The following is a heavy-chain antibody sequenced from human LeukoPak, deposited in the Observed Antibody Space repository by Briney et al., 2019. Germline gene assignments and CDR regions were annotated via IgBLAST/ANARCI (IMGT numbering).Heavy chain of an antibody. V-gene: IGHV3-48*01. CDR2: ISSSSSNM. D-gene: IGHD3-22*01. Sequence: QAGGSLRLSGAASGFTFSTYSMNWVRQAPGKGLQWVSYISSSSSNMYYAASVKGRFTISRDNAKNSLFRQMNSLRAEDTAVYYSARDRGWRTSGYYLYHFDYWGQGTLVTFAS. CDR3: ARDRGWRTSGYYLYHFDY. CDR1: GFTFSTYS. J-gene: IGHJ4*02.